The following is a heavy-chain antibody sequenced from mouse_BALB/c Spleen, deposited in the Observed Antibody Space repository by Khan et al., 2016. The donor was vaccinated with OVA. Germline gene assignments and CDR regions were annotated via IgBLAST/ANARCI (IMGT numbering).Heavy chain of an antibody. CDR1: GYSITSGYA. Sequence: ESGPGLVKPSQSLSLTCTVTGYSITSGYAWNWIRQFPGNKLEWMGYISYSGGTSYNPSLKSRISITRDTSKNQFFLQLNSVTTEDTATDCCARGNYYGYYFDYWGQGTTLTVSS. V-gene: IGHV3-2*02. CDR3: ARGNYYGYYFDY. CDR2: ISYSGGT. D-gene: IGHD1-1*01. J-gene: IGHJ2*01.